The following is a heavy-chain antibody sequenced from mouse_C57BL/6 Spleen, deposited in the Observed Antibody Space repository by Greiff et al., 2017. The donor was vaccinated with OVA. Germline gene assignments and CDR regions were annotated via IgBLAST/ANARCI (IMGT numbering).Heavy chain of an antibody. D-gene: IGHD2-4*01. CDR3: ARGVYYDYDVSFFDY. V-gene: IGHV1-53*01. Sequence: QVQLQQPGTELVKPGASVKLSCKASGYTFTSYWMHWVKQRPGQGLGWIGNINPRNGGTNYNEKFKSKATLTVDKSSSTAYMQLSSLTSEDSAVYYCARGVYYDYDVSFFDYWGQGTTLTVSS. J-gene: IGHJ2*01. CDR2: INPRNGGT. CDR1: GYTFTSYW.